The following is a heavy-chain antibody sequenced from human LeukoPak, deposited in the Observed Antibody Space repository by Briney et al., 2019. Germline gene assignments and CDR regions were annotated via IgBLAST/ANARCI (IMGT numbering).Heavy chain of an antibody. Sequence: ASVKVSCKASGYTFTSYYMHWVRQAPGQGLEWMGIINPSGSSTSYAQKFQGRVTMTRDTSTSTVYMGLSSLRSEDTAMYYCVTNFWSASNWFDPWGQGTLVTVSS. CDR2: INPSGSST. CDR3: VTNFWSASNWFDP. V-gene: IGHV1-46*03. D-gene: IGHD3-3*01. CDR1: GYTFTSYY. J-gene: IGHJ5*02.